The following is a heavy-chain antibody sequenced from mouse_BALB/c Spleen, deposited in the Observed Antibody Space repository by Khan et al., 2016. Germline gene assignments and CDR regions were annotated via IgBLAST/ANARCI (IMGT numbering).Heavy chain of an antibody. V-gene: IGHV5-6-3*01. Sequence: EVELVVSGGGLVQPGGSLKLSCAASGFTFSSYGMSWVRQTPDKRLELVATINSNGGSTYYPDSVKGRFTISRDNAKNTLYLQMSSLKSEDTAMYYCARETGSSYPAWFAYWGQGTLVTVSA. CDR3: ARETGSSYPAWFAY. J-gene: IGHJ3*01. CDR1: GFTFSSYG. D-gene: IGHD1-1*01. CDR2: INSNGGST.